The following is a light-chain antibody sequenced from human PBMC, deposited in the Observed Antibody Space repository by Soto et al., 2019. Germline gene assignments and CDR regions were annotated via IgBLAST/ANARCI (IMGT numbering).Light chain of an antibody. V-gene: IGLV4-69*01. CDR3: QTWSTGIRV. J-gene: IGLJ3*02. CDR1: SGHSSYA. CDR2: LNSDGSH. Sequence: QSVLTQSPSASASLGASVKLTCTLSSGHSSYAIAWHQQQPEKGPRYLMKLNSDGSHSKGDEIPDRFSGSSSGTERYLTISSLQSEDEADYYCQTWSTGIRVFGGGTKLTVL.